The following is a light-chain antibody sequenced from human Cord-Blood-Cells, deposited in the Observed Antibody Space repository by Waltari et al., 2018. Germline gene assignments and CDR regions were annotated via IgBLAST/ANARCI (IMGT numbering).Light chain of an antibody. CDR2: DVS. CDR3: CSYAGSSYVV. CDR1: SSDVGGYNY. V-gene: IGLV2-11*01. J-gene: IGLJ2*01. Sequence: QSALTQPRSVSGSPGQSVTISCPGTSSDVGGYNYVSWYQQHPGKAPKLMIYDVSKRPSGVPDRFSGSKSGNTASLTISGLQAEDEADYYCCSYAGSSYVVFGGGTKLTVL.